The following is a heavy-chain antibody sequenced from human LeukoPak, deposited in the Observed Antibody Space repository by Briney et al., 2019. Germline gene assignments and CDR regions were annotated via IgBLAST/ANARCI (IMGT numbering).Heavy chain of an antibody. CDR3: AKEQTSSGYFDY. D-gene: IGHD3-10*01. V-gene: IGHV3-23*01. CDR2: ISGNGSRT. CDR1: GFTLKNYA. J-gene: IGHJ4*02. Sequence: PGGTLRLSCAVSGFTLKNYAMSWVRQAPGKGLKWVAAISGNGSRTYSTDYVKGRFTISRDNPKNTLYLLMNSLSAEDTALYYCAKEQTSSGYFDYWGQGTLVTVSS.